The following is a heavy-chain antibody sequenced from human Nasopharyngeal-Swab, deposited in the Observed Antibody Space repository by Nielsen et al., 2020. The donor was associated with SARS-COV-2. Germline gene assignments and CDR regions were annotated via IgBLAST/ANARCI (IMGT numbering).Heavy chain of an antibody. D-gene: IGHD6-19*01. Sequence: SETLSLTCSVSGGSTRSSAFYWSWIRQVPGKGLEWIAYIYYSGHMYFNPSLKSRVTISIDTSKNQFSLKLSSVSAADTAVYFCARFYGPYSSGWLDYWGQGTQVFVSS. CDR2: IYYSGHM. V-gene: IGHV4-31*03. CDR1: GGSTRSSAFY. J-gene: IGHJ4*02. CDR3: ARFYGPYSSGWLDY.